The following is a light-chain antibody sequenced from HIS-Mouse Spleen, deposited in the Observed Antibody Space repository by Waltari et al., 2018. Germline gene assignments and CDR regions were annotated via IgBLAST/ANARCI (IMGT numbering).Light chain of an antibody. J-gene: IGLJ1*01. CDR3: SSYTSSSTPYV. Sequence: QSALTQPASVSGSPGQPITISCTATSIDVGGYNYVSWYQQHPGKAPKLMIYDVSNRPSGVSNRFSGSKSGNTASLTISGLQAEDEADYYCSSYTSSSTPYVFGTGTKVTVL. CDR2: DVS. CDR1: SIDVGGYNY. V-gene: IGLV2-14*03.